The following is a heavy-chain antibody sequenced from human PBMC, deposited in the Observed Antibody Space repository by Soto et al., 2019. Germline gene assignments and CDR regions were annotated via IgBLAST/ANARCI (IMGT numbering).Heavy chain of an antibody. CDR2: IKSSGST. CDR3: ARLGSSGWYQGFYFDY. CDR1: GGSITRNDHY. J-gene: IGHJ4*02. V-gene: IGHV4-39*01. Sequence: QLQLQESGPGLVRPSETLSLICTVSGGSITRNDHYWGWIRQSPGKGLEWIGDIKSSGSTNYNLSLKSRVSMSVETSKNQFSLKMNSVTAADTAVYYCARLGSSGWYQGFYFDYWGQGTLVTVCS. D-gene: IGHD6-19*01.